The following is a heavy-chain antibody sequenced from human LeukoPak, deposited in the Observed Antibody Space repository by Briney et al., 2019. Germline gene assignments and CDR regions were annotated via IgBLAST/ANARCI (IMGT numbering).Heavy chain of an antibody. V-gene: IGHV3-7*01. CDR1: GFTFSSYW. CDR2: IKQDGSEE. CDR3: ARDGLGSAFDY. J-gene: IGHJ4*02. Sequence: GGSLRLCCTASGFTFSSYWMTWVRQAPGKGLAWVANIKQDGSEEYYVDSAKGRFTISRDNAKNSLYLQMNSLRPEDTAVYYCARDGLGSAFDYWGQGTLVTVSS. D-gene: IGHD3/OR15-3a*01.